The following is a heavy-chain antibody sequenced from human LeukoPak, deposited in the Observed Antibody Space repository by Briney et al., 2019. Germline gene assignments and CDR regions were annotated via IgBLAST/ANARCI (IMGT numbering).Heavy chain of an antibody. CDR1: GFTFSNYW. Sequence: GGSLRLSCAASGFTFSNYWMSWVRQAPGKGLEWVANIKQDGSEKYYVDSVKGRFTISRDNAKNSLYLQMNSLRAEDTAVYYCAALGATSLFAFDIWGQGTMVTVSS. CDR2: IKQDGSEK. CDR3: AALGATSLFAFDI. J-gene: IGHJ3*02. V-gene: IGHV3-7*01. D-gene: IGHD1-26*01.